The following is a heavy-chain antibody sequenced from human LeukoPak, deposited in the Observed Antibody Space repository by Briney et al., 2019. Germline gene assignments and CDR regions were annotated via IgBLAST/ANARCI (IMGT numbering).Heavy chain of an antibody. Sequence: GGSLRPSCAASGFTFSSYAMSWVRQAPGKGLEWVSAISGSGGSTYYADSVEGRFTISRDNSKNTLYLQMNSLRAEDTAVYYCAKVRPTEKYDILTGYYPDYYYYYGMDVWGQGTTVTVSS. J-gene: IGHJ6*02. CDR3: AKVRPTEKYDILTGYYPDYYYYYGMDV. CDR2: ISGSGGST. V-gene: IGHV3-23*01. CDR1: GFTFSSYA. D-gene: IGHD3-9*01.